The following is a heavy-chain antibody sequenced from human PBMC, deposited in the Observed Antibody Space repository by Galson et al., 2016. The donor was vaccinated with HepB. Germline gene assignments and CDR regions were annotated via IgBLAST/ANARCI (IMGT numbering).Heavy chain of an antibody. CDR1: GFRLSDYG. J-gene: IGHJ4*02. Sequence: SLRLSCAVSGFRLSDYGMHWVRQTPDKGLEWLSVIWYDESERYYADSVKGRFTISRDNSKNTLYLQMHSLRVEDTGMYYCAKDLEVRMATKYYFEYWGLGHLVTVSS. V-gene: IGHV3-33*06. CDR2: IWYDESER. D-gene: IGHD5-24*01. CDR3: AKDLEVRMATKYYFEY.